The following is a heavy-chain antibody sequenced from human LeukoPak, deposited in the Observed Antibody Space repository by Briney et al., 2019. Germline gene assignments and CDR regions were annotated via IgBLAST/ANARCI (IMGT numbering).Heavy chain of an antibody. CDR3: ARDNASSGYYDY. V-gene: IGHV4-30-4*01. CDR1: GGSISGGDFC. J-gene: IGHJ4*02. Sequence: PAETLSLTCTVSGGSISGGDFCWIWIAQPPGQGLDWFGYSCYSRITYDNPSHSSRVTISVDTSKNQFSLKLSFVTAAAAAVYYRARDNASSGYYDYWGQGTLVTVSS. D-gene: IGHD3-22*01. CDR2: SCYSRIT.